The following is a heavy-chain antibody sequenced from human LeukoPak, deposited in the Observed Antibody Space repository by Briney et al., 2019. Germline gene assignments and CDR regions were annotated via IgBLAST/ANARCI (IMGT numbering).Heavy chain of an antibody. V-gene: IGHV3-74*01. D-gene: IGHD1-14*01. CDR3: ASGPTGFA. CDR2: INSDGSTT. CDR1: GFTFSRYW. J-gene: IGHJ5*02. Sequence: AGSLRLSCVASGFTFSRYWMHWVRQAPGKGLVWVSRINSDGSTTIYADSVKGRFTISRDNAKNTLYLQMNSLRAEDTAVYFCASGPTGFAWGQGTLVTVSS.